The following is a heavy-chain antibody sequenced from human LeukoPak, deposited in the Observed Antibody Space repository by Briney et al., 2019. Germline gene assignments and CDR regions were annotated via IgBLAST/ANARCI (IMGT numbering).Heavy chain of an antibody. CDR2: ISSSSSYI. CDR3: ARESFGPLPTGFDP. CDR1: GFTFSSYS. Sequence: GGSLRLSCAASGFTFSSYSMNWVRQAPGKGLEWVSSISSSSSYIYYADSVKGRFTISRDNAKNSLYLQMNSLRAEDTAVYYCARESFGPLPTGFDPWGQGTLVTVSS. D-gene: IGHD3-16*01. J-gene: IGHJ5*02. V-gene: IGHV3-21*01.